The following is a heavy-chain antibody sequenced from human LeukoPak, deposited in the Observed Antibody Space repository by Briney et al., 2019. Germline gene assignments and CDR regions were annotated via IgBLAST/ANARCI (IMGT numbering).Heavy chain of an antibody. CDR3: AKDLRGVGATDAFDI. J-gene: IGHJ3*02. CDR2: ISGSGGST. V-gene: IGHV3-23*01. CDR1: GFTFSSYA. D-gene: IGHD1-26*01. Sequence: GGSLRVSCAASGFTFSSYAMSWVRQAPGNGLEWVSAISGSGGSTYYADSVKGRFTISRDNSKNTLYLQMNSLRAEDTAVYYCAKDLRGVGATDAFDIWGQGTMVTVSS.